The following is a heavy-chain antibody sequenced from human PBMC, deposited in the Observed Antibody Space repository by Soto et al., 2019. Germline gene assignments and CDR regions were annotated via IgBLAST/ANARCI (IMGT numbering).Heavy chain of an antibody. V-gene: IGHV3-33*01. CDR1: GFTFSNYG. D-gene: IGHD2-8*02. CDR2: IDYNEINQ. J-gene: IGHJ6*02. CDR3: ARDSQLLVDSYYGLGV. Sequence: GGSLRLSCVASGFTFSNYGMHWVRQAPGKGLEGVAGIDYNEINQYYIDPVKGRFTISRDQSKNTLYLQMNSMRAEDTAVYYCARDSQLLVDSYYGLGVWGQGTTVTVSS.